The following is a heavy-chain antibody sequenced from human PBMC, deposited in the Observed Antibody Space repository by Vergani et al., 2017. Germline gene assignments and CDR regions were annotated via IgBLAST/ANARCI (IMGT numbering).Heavy chain of an antibody. Sequence: QVQLVQSGAEVQKPGASVKVSCKASGYTFTGYYMHWVRQAPGQGLEWMGWINPNSGGTNYAQKFQGRVTMTRNTSISTAYMELSSLRSEDTAVYYCARGKKGFQPKDYGMDVWGQGTTVTVSS. CDR1: GYTFTGYY. CDR2: INPNSGGT. D-gene: IGHD1-14*01. V-gene: IGHV1-2*02. CDR3: ARGKKGFQPKDYGMDV. J-gene: IGHJ6*02.